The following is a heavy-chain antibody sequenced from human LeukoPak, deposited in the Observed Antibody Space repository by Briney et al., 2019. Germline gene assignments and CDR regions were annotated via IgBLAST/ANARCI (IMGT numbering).Heavy chain of an antibody. D-gene: IGHD2-21*02. CDR1: GFTFGGYA. J-gene: IGHJ4*02. Sequence: GGSLRLSCTASGFTFGGYAMSWVRQAPGKGLEWVGFIRSKAYGGTTEYAASVKGRFTISRDDSKSIAYLQMNSLKTEDTAVYYCTSRPPLAYCGGDCFGSFDYWGQGTLVTVSS. V-gene: IGHV3-49*04. CDR2: IRSKAYGGTT. CDR3: TSRPPLAYCGGDCFGSFDY.